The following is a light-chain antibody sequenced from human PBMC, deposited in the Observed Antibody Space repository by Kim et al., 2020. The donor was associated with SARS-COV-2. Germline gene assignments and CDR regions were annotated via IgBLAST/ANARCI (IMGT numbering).Light chain of an antibody. CDR1: SSDVGANDN. Sequence: GQSITSSCPGTSSDVGANDNVSWFQQPPGRAPKVVIFDVTERPSGVSSRFSGSKSGNTASLTISGLQAEDEADYYCVSFTTIDTWVFGGGTQLTVL. CDR2: DVT. J-gene: IGLJ3*02. CDR3: VSFTTIDTWV. V-gene: IGLV2-14*03.